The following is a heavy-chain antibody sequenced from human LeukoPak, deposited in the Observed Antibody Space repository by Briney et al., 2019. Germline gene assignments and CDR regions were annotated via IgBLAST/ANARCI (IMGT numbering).Heavy chain of an antibody. Sequence: SETLSLTCTVSGASMTNYYWNWIRQPPGKGLEWIGYIYYNGITNYNPSLKSRVTISVDTSKNQFSLKLSSVTAADTAVYYCARHSAVRDGYNAGAFDIWGQGTMVTVSS. V-gene: IGHV4-59*08. CDR2: IYYNGIT. CDR3: ARHSAVRDGYNAGAFDI. J-gene: IGHJ3*02. D-gene: IGHD5-24*01. CDR1: GASMTNYY.